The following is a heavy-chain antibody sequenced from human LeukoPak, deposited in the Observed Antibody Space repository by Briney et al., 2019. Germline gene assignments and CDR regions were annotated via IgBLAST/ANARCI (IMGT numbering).Heavy chain of an antibody. CDR3: ARGAAGGYSPSVEFDY. V-gene: IGHV1-18*01. J-gene: IGHJ4*02. CDR2: IRAYNGDT. CDR1: GYTFTNYG. Sequence: ASVKVSCKASGYTFTNYGISWVRQAPGQGREWMGWIRAYNGDTKYAEKLQGRVTMTTDTSTTTAYMELRSLTSDDTAVYYCARGAAGGYSPSVEFDYWGQGTLVTVSS. D-gene: IGHD5-12*01.